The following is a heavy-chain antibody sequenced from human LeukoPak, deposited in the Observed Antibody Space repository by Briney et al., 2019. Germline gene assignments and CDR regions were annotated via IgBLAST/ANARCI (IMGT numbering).Heavy chain of an antibody. J-gene: IGHJ4*02. D-gene: IGHD5-12*01. CDR1: GYTFSSDG. Sequence: AASVKVSCKAPGYTFSSDGITWVRQAPGQGLEWMGWISLYDVNTNYAQKFQGRVTITADESTSTAYMELSSLRSEDTAVYYCATNGGYSGYLVAPLDYWGQGTLVTVSS. CDR2: ISLYDVNT. CDR3: ATNGGYSGYLVAPLDY. V-gene: IGHV1-18*01.